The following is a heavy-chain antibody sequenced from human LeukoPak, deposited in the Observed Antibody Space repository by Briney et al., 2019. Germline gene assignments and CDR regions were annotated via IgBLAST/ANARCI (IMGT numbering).Heavy chain of an antibody. J-gene: IGHJ4*02. D-gene: IGHD3-3*01. CDR3: ACPPYDLSIAYPVFDF. Sequence: HAGGSLRLSCAASGFTFSTYALTWVRQAPGKGLEWVSTIGGSGGVTYYADSVKGRFTISRDNSKNTLYLQMNSLRADDTALYYCACPPYDLSIAYPVFDFWGQGALVTVSP. V-gene: IGHV3-23*01. CDR2: IGGSGGVT. CDR1: GFTFSTYA.